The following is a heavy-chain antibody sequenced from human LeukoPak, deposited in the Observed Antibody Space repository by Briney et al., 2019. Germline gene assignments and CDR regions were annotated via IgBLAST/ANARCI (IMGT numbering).Heavy chain of an antibody. Sequence: PGGSLRLSCAASGFTFSSYGMHWVRQAPGKGLEWVTFIRYDGSNKDYADSVKGRFTISRDNSKNTLYLQMNSLRVEDTAVYYCAKDGSWSCTDWGQGTLVTVSS. CDR1: GFTFSSYG. CDR2: IRYDGSNK. J-gene: IGHJ4*02. V-gene: IGHV3-30*02. D-gene: IGHD2-8*02. CDR3: AKDGSWSCTD.